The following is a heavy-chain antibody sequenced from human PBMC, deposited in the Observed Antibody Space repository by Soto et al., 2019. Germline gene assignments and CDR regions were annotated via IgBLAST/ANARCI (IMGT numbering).Heavy chain of an antibody. V-gene: IGHV3-21*01. D-gene: IGHD3-22*01. Sequence: GGSLRLSCGASGFTFSSYSMNWVRQAPGKGLEWVSSISSSSSYIYYADSVKGRFTISRDNAKNSLYLQMNSLRAEDTAVYYCARDLLWLFVNGMDVWGQGTTVTVSS. J-gene: IGHJ6*02. CDR2: ISSSSSYI. CDR1: GFTFSSYS. CDR3: ARDLLWLFVNGMDV.